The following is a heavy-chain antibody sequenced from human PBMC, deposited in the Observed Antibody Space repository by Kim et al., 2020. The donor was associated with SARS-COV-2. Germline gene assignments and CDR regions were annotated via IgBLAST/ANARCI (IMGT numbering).Heavy chain of an antibody. Sequence: ASVKVSCKVSGYTLTELSMHWVRQAPGKGLGWMGGFDPEDGETIYAQKFQGRVTMTEDTSTDTAYMELSSLRSEDTAVYYCATDPRVTYYYGSGSYADIWGQGTMVTVSS. J-gene: IGHJ3*02. CDR1: GYTLTELS. V-gene: IGHV1-24*01. CDR3: ATDPRVTYYYGSGSYADI. D-gene: IGHD3-10*01. CDR2: FDPEDGET.